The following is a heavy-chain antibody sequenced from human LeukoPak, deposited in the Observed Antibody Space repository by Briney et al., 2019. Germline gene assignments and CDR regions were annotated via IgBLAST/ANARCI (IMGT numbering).Heavy chain of an antibody. V-gene: IGHV3-23*01. J-gene: IGHJ4*02. CDR1: GFTFSSYA. CDR2: ISGSGGST. D-gene: IGHD3-10*01. CDR3: AKDFMVRGVSDY. Sequence: GGSLRLSCAASGFTFSSYAMSWVRQAPGKGLEWVSAISGSGGSTYYADSVKGRFAISRDNSKNTLYLQMNSLRAEDTAVYYCAKDFMVRGVSDYWGQGTLVTVSS.